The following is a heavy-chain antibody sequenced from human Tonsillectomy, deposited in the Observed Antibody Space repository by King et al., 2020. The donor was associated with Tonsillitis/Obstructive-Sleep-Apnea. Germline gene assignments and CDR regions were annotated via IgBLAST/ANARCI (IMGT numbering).Heavy chain of an antibody. CDR1: GGSFSAYY. Sequence: VQLQQWGAGLLKPSETLSLTCAVYGGSFSAYYWSWIRQPPGKGLEWIGEINHSGSTKYNPSLRSRVIISLDTSKNQFSLKLSSVTAADTAVYYCARGDLLTGYYAPTDLDYWGQGNLVNVPS. CDR2: INHSGST. D-gene: IGHD3-9*01. J-gene: IGHJ4*02. CDR3: ARGDLLTGYYAPTDLDY. V-gene: IGHV4-34*01.